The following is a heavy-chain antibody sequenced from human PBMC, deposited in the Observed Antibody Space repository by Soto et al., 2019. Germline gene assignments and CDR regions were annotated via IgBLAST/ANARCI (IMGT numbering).Heavy chain of an antibody. D-gene: IGHD5-18*01. V-gene: IGHV1-8*01. CDR1: GYTFTDND. CDR2: MNPGSGDT. CDR3: ARMASFGSLNWFDP. Sequence: ASVKVSCKASGYTFTDNDVTWVRQATGQGLEWMGWMNPGSGDTGYAQKFQGRVTMTRNISIATAYMELSSLRSEDTAIYYCARMASFGSLNWFDPWGQGTLVTVSS. J-gene: IGHJ5*02.